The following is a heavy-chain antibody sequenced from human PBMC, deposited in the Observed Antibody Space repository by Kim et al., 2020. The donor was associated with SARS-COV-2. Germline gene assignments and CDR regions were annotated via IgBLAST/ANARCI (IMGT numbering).Heavy chain of an antibody. D-gene: IGHD5-18*01. V-gene: IGHV3-23*01. Sequence: GGSLRLSCAASGFTFSSYAMSWVRQAPGKGLEWVSAISGSGGSTYYADSVKGRFTISRDNSKNTLYLQMNSLRAEDTAVYYCAALGGNGYGLDYWGQGTLVTVSS. J-gene: IGHJ4*02. CDR3: AALGGNGYGLDY. CDR2: ISGSGGST. CDR1: GFTFSSYA.